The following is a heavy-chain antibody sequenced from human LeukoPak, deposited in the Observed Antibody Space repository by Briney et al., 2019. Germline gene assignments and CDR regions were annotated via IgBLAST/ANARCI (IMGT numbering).Heavy chain of an antibody. Sequence: SVKVSCKASGGTFSSYAISWVRQAPGQGLEWMGGIIPIFGTANYAQKFQGRVTITTDESTSTAYMELSSLRSEDTAVYYCAASANYYGSGSYYNYDAFDIWGQGTMVTVSS. CDR3: AASANYYGSGSYYNYDAFDI. CDR2: IIPIFGTA. CDR1: GGTFSSYA. J-gene: IGHJ3*02. V-gene: IGHV1-69*05. D-gene: IGHD3-10*01.